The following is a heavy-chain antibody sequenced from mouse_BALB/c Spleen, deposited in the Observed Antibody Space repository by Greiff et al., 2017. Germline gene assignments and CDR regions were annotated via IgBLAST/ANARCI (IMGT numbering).Heavy chain of an antibody. CDR2: ISSGGST. D-gene: IGHD2-4*01. CDR3: ARDGDYDAWFAY. J-gene: IGHJ3*01. V-gene: IGHV5-6-5*01. CDR1: GFTFSSYA. Sequence: EVKLMESGGGLVKPGGSLKLSCAASGFTFSSYAMSWVRQTPEKRLEWVASISSGGSTYYPDSVKGRFTISRDNARNILYLQMSSLRSEDTAMYYCARDGDYDAWFAYWGQGTLVTVSA.